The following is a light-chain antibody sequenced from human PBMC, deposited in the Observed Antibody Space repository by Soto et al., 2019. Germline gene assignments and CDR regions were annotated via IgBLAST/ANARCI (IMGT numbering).Light chain of an antibody. V-gene: IGLV2-14*01. J-gene: IGLJ1*01. CDR1: SSDVGGYNF. CDR3: SLYTSISTYV. Sequence: QSALTQPASVSGSPGQSITISCTGTSSDVGGYNFVSWYQQHPDKAPKLMIYDVTNRPSGVSNRFSGSQSANTASLTISWLQAEDETDYYCSLYTSISTYVFGTGSKLTV. CDR2: DVT.